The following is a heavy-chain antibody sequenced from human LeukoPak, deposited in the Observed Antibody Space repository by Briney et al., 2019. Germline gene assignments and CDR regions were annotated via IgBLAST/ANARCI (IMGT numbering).Heavy chain of an antibody. Sequence: GGSLRLSCAASGFTFSSFGMHWVRQAPGEGPEWVSAISGSGDRTYYTDSVKGRFTIYRDNSKNMLYLQLNSLRAEDTAVYYCASRDPCSGGTCYALGYWGQGSLVTVSS. V-gene: IGHV3-23*01. CDR3: ASRDPCSGGTCYALGY. CDR2: ISGSGDRT. CDR1: GFTFSSFG. J-gene: IGHJ4*02. D-gene: IGHD2-15*01.